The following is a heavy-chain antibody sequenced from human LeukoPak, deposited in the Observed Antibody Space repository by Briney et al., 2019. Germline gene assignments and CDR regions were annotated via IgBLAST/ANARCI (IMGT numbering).Heavy chain of an antibody. CDR3: ARVGPLNSSSWYSGYYGMDV. CDR2: ISSSSSYI. V-gene: IGHV3-21*01. CDR1: GFTFSSYA. Sequence: GGSLRLSCAASGFTFSSYAMNWVRQAPGKGLEWVSSISSSSSYIYYADSVKGRFTISRDNAKNSLYLQMNSLRAEDTAVYYCARVGPLNSSSWYSGYYGMDVWGQGTTVTVSS. J-gene: IGHJ6*02. D-gene: IGHD6-13*01.